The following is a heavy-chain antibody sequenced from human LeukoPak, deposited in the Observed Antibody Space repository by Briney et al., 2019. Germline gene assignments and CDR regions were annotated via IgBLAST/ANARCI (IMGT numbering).Heavy chain of an antibody. CDR3: AKDFGNCINGVCYGTPFDY. V-gene: IGHV3-23*01. CDR2: IDNSGHST. CDR1: GFSFNSYA. Sequence: GGSLRLSCAASGFSFNSYAMSWVRQAAGKGLEWVSGIDNSGHSTYYADSVKGRFTISRDNSKNTLYLQMNSLRAEDMAVYYCAKDFGNCINGVCYGTPFDYWGQGTLVTVSS. J-gene: IGHJ4*02. D-gene: IGHD2-8*01.